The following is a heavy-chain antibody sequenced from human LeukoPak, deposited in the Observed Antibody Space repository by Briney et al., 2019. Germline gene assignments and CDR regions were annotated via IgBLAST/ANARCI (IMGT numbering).Heavy chain of an antibody. CDR3: ARTRGFGELDNWFDP. CDR1: GGSISSGGYS. V-gene: IGHV4-30-2*01. Sequence: PSETLSLTCAVSGGSISSGGYSWSWIRQPPGKGLEWIGYIYHSGSTYYNPSLKSRVTISVDRSKNQFSLKLSSVTAADTAVYYWARTRGFGELDNWFDPWGQGTLVTVSS. D-gene: IGHD3-10*01. J-gene: IGHJ5*02. CDR2: IYHSGST.